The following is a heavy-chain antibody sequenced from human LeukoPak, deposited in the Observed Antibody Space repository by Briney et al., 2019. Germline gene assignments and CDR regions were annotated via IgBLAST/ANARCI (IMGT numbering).Heavy chain of an antibody. D-gene: IGHD6-19*01. CDR3: AKDPGYSSGWYNY. Sequence: PGESLRLSCAASGFTFSSYAMSWVRQAPGKGLEWVSAISGSGGSTYYADSVKGRFTISRDNSKNTLYLQMNSLRAEDTAVYYCAKDPGYSSGWYNYWGQGTLVTVSS. CDR2: ISGSGGST. V-gene: IGHV3-23*01. J-gene: IGHJ4*02. CDR1: GFTFSSYA.